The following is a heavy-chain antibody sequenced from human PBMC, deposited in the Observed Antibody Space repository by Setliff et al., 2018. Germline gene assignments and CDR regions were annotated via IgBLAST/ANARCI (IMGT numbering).Heavy chain of an antibody. V-gene: IGHV1-18*04. Sequence: ASVKVSCKASGYTFTSYYMHWVRQAPGQGLEWMGWISSYNNDVTNYLRRFQGRVTLTTDTSTTTAYMELRSLRSDDTAVYYCARDPLYRENLSRVFDFWGQGTMVTV. CDR2: ISSYNNDVT. CDR1: GYTFTSYY. D-gene: IGHD3-16*02. J-gene: IGHJ3*01. CDR3: ARDPLYRENLSRVFDF.